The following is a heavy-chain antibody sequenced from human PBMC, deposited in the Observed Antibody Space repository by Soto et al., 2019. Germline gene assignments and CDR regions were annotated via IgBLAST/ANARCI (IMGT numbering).Heavy chain of an antibody. D-gene: IGHD6-25*01. CDR1: GFTFSAYL. V-gene: IGHV3-7*01. CDR3: AREKRANGYFDY. CDR2: IKQAGSEK. J-gene: IGHJ4*02. Sequence: EVQLVESGGGLVQTGGSLRLSCAASGFTFSAYLMSWVRQAPGKGLEWVANIKQAGSEKYYVDSVNGRFIISRDDAKNSLFLQVNSLRVEDTAVYYCAREKRANGYFDYWGQGTLVTVSS.